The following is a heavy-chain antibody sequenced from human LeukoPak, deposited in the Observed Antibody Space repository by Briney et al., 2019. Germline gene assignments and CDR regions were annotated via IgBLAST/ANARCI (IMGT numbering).Heavy chain of an antibody. J-gene: IGHJ4*02. V-gene: IGHV5-51*01. D-gene: IGHD2-15*01. CDR2: IYPGDSDT. CDR1: GYSFTSYW. CDR3: AGLIGYCSGGSCPLGPYYFDY. Sequence: RGESLKISCKGSGYSFTSYWIAWVRQMPGKGLEWMGIIYPGDSDTRYSPSFQGQVTISADKSISTAYLQWSSLKASDTAMYYCAGLIGYCSGGSCPLGPYYFDYWGQGTLVTVSS.